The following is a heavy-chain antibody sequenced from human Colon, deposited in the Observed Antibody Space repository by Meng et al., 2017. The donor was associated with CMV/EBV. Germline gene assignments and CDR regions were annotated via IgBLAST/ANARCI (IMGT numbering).Heavy chain of an antibody. CDR3: ASGRIAAAGTGFDY. J-gene: IGHJ4*02. CDR2: INHSGST. D-gene: IGHD6-13*01. CDR1: GWSFSVYY. V-gene: IGHV4-34*01. Sequence: ESLKISCAVYGWSFSVYYWSWIRQPPGKGLEWIGEINHSGSTNYNPSLKSRVTISVDTSKNQFSLKLSSVTAADTAVYYCASGRIAAAGTGFDYWGQGTLVTVSS.